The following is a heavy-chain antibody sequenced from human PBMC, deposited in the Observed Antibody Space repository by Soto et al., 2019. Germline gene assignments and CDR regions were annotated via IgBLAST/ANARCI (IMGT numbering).Heavy chain of an antibody. D-gene: IGHD3-10*01. CDR3: ARVLGYGSRSPSWFDP. CDR2: ISVYKGNT. CDR1: GYTFTNYG. Sequence: ASVKVSCKASGYTFTNYGISWVRQAPGQGLEWMGWISVYKGNTNYVQKLQGRVTMTTDTSTSTAYMELRNLRFDDTAVYYCARVLGYGSRSPSWFDPWGQGTLVTVSS. V-gene: IGHV1-18*01. J-gene: IGHJ5*02.